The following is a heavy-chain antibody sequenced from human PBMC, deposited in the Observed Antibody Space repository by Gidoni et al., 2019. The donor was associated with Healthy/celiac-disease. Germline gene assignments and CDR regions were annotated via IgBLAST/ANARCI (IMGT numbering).Heavy chain of an antibody. CDR3: ARAYSSSGYGPWFDP. D-gene: IGHD6-13*01. Sequence: QVQLVESGGGVVQPGRSLRLSCAASGFTFSSYAMPWVRQAPGKGLEWVAVISYDGSNKYYADSVKGRFTISRDNSKNTLYLQMNSLRAEDTAVYYCARAYSSSGYGPWFDPWGQGTLVTVSS. CDR2: ISYDGSNK. V-gene: IGHV3-30*04. CDR1: GFTFSSYA. J-gene: IGHJ5*02.